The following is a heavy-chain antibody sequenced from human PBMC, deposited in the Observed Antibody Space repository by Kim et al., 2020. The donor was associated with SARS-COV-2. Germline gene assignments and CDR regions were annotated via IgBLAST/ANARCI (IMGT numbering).Heavy chain of an antibody. D-gene: IGHD5-12*01. CDR3: ERGYSGYDFVPRRFDY. Sequence: KFQGRVTITADESTSTAYMELSSLRSEDAAVYYCERGYSGYDFVPRRFDYWGQGTLVTVSS. V-gene: IGHV1-69*01. J-gene: IGHJ4*02.